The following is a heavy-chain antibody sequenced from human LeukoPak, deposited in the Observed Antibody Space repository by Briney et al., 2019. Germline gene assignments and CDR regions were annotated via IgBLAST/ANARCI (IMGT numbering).Heavy chain of an antibody. CDR2: IKSKTDGGTT. D-gene: IGHD3-10*01. J-gene: IGHJ3*02. Sequence: GGSLRLSCAASGFTFSNAWMSWVRQAPGKGLEWVGRIKSKTDGGTTDYAAPVKGRFTISRDDSKNTLYLQMNSLKTEDTAVYYCTRRVRGEDAFDIWGQGTMVIVSS. CDR3: TRRVRGEDAFDI. CDR1: GFTFSNAW. V-gene: IGHV3-15*01.